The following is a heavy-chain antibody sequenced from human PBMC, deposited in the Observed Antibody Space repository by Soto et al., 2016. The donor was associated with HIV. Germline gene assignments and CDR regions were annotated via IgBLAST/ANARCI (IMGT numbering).Heavy chain of an antibody. J-gene: IGHJ4*02. CDR2: INPNSGGT. V-gene: IGHV1-2*02. Sequence: VQLGQSGAEMKKPGASVKVSCKASGYAFTGYYMHWVRQAPGQGLEWMGWINPNSGGTNYAQKFQGRVTMTRDTSISTAYMELSRLTSDDTAVYYCARGSLVDTAMVNPWDWGQGTLLTVSS. CDR1: GYAFTGYY. CDR3: ARGSLVDTAMVNPWD. D-gene: IGHD5-18*01.